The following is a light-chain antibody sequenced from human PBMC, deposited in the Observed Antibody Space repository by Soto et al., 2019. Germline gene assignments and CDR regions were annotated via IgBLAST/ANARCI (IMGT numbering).Light chain of an antibody. CDR2: DVS. J-gene: IGLJ2*01. CDR1: SSDVGGYNY. CDR3: CSYAGSYTV. Sequence: QSVLTQPRSVSGSPGQSVTISCTGTSSDVGGYNYVSWYQQHPGKAPKLMIYDVSKRPSGVPDRFSGSKSGNPASLTISGDQAEDEADYYCCSYAGSYTVFGGGTKLTVL. V-gene: IGLV2-11*01.